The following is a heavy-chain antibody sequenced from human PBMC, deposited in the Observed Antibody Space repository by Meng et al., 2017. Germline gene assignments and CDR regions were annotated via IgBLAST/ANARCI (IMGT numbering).Heavy chain of an antibody. J-gene: IGHJ6*02. CDR2: ISSSGSTI. D-gene: IGHD2-15*01. CDR3: ARDLGCGGGSCYRYYYGMDV. V-gene: IGHV3-11*01. Sequence: GESLKISCAASGFTFSDYYMSWIRQAPGKGLEWVSYISSSGSTIYYADSVKGRFTISRDNAKNSLYLQMNSLRAEDTAVYYCARDLGCGGGSCYRYYYGMDVWGQGTTVTVSS. CDR1: GFTFSDYY.